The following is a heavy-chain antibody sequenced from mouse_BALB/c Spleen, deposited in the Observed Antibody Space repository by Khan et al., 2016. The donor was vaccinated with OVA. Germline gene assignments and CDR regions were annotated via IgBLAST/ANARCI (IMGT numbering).Heavy chain of an antibody. CDR3: ARYGYSPWFAY. V-gene: IGHV14-1*02. J-gene: IGHJ3*01. D-gene: IGHD2-2*01. CDR1: GFNIKDYY. Sequence: IQLVQSGAELVRPGALVKLSCKTSGFNIKDYYIHWVKQRPEQGLEWIGWIDPENGNTIYDPKFQGKASLTADTSSNTAYLHLSSLTSADTAVYYCARYGYSPWFAYWGQGTLVAVSA. CDR2: IDPENGNT.